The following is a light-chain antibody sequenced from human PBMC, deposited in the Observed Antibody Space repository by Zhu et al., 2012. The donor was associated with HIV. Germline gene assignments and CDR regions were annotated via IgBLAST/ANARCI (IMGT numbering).Light chain of an antibody. CDR1: GSVRSF. CDR3: QQRSSWPLT. V-gene: IGKV3-11*01. CDR2: DTS. J-gene: IGKJ4*01. Sequence: IVLTQSPATLSLSPGERATVSCRASGSVRSFLAWYQQKPGQAPRLLIYDTSKRATGIPARFSGSESGTDFTLTISSLEPEDFALYYCQQRSSWPLTFGGGTKVEIK.